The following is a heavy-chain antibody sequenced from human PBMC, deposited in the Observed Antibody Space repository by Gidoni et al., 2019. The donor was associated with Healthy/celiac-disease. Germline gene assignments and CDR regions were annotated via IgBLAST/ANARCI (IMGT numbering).Heavy chain of an antibody. J-gene: IGHJ1*01. D-gene: IGHD2-21*02. CDR3: ASSPPTAIVYFQH. CDR1: GGPFSSYA. CDR2: IIPIPGIA. Sequence: QVQLVQSGAEGKKPVSSVKVSCKASGGPFSSYAISWVRQAPGQGLEWMGRIIPIPGIANYAQKFQGRVTITADKSTSTAYMELSSLRSEDTAVYYCASSPPTAIVYFQHWGQGTLVTVSS. V-gene: IGHV1-69*04.